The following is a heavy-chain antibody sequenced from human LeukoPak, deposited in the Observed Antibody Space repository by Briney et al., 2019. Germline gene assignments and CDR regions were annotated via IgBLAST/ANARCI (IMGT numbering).Heavy chain of an antibody. CDR3: ARVRARGAFDI. CDR1: GFTFSSYS. D-gene: IGHD3-10*01. V-gene: IGHV3-21*01. Sequence: GGSLRLSCAASGFTFSSYSMNWVRQAPGKGLEWVSSISSSSSYIYYADSVKGRFTTSRDNAKNSLYLQMNSLRAEDTAVYYCARVRARGAFDIWGQGTMVTVSS. J-gene: IGHJ3*02. CDR2: ISSSSSYI.